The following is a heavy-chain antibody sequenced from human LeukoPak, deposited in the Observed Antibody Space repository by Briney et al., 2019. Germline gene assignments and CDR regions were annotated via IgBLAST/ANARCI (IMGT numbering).Heavy chain of an antibody. D-gene: IGHD3-9*01. CDR2: ISYDGSNK. V-gene: IGHV3-30*12. Sequence: GGSLRLSCAASGFTFSSYGMHWVRQAPGKGLEWVAVISYDGSNKYYADSVKGRFTISRDNSKNTLYLQMNSLRVEDTAVYYRVRDNSGYPNWFDSWGQGTLVTVSS. CDR1: GFTFSSYG. J-gene: IGHJ5*01. CDR3: VRDNSGYPNWFDS.